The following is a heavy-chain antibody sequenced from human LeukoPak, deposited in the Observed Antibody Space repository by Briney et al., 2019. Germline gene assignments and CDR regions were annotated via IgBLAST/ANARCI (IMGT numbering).Heavy chain of an antibody. D-gene: IGHD3-3*01. CDR3: AKIGVSDYDFWSGHSFDY. CDR2: ISGSGGTT. CDR1: GFIFNNYD. V-gene: IGHV3-23*01. Sequence: GGSLRLSCAASGFIFNNYDMNWVRQAPGKGLEWVSAISGSGGTTDYADSVKGRFTISRDNSKNTLYLQMNSLRAEDTAVYYCAKIGVSDYDFWSGHSFDYWGQGTLVTVSS. J-gene: IGHJ4*02.